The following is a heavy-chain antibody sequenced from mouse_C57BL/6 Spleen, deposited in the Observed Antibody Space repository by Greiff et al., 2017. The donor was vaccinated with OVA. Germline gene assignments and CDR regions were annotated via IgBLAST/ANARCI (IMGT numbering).Heavy chain of an antibody. Sequence: LVESGAELVRPGASVTLSCKASGYTFTDYEMHWVKQTPVHGLEWIGAIDPETGGTAYNQKFKGKAILTADKSSSTAYMELRSLTSEDSAVYYCTRSSSSYVYWYFDVWGTGTTVTVSS. CDR1: GYTFTDYE. D-gene: IGHD1-1*01. J-gene: IGHJ1*03. V-gene: IGHV1-15*01. CDR2: IDPETGGT. CDR3: TRSSSSYVYWYFDV.